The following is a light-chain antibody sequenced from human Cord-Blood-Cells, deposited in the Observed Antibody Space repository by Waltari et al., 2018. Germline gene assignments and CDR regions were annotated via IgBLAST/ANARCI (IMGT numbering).Light chain of an antibody. V-gene: IGKV3-20*01. CDR1: QSVSSSY. J-gene: IGKJ3*01. CDR3: QQYGSSPFT. Sequence: EIVLTQSPGTLSLSPGERATLSCRASQSVSSSYLAWYQQKPGQAPRLLIYGASSRATGIPDRFSGRGSGTDFTLTISRLEPEDFAVYYCQQYGSSPFTFGLGPKWISN. CDR2: GAS.